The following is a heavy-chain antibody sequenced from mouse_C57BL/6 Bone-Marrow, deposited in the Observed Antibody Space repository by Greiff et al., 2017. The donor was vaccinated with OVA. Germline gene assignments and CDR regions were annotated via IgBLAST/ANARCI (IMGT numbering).Heavy chain of an antibody. J-gene: IGHJ3*01. V-gene: IGHV1-18*01. Sequence: EVQLQQSGPELVKPGASVKIPCKASGYTFPDYNMDWVKQSHGKSLEWIGDINPNNGGTIYNQKFKGKATLTVDKSSSTAYMELRSLTSEDTAVYYCARRDLYYGNEAYWGQVTLVTVSA. CDR2: INPNNGGT. D-gene: IGHD2-1*01. CDR1: GYTFPDYN. CDR3: ARRDLYYGNEAY.